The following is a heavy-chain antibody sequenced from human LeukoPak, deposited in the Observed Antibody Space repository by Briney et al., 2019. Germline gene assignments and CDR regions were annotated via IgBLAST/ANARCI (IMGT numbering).Heavy chain of an antibody. CDR1: GFTFSSYA. D-gene: IGHD3-10*01. CDR2: ISGSGGST. CDR3: ARVSFGELDYYYMDV. J-gene: IGHJ6*03. Sequence: PGGSLRLSCAASGFTFSSYAMSWVRQAPGKGLEWVSAISGSGGSTYYADSVKGRFTISRDNAKNSLYLQMNSLRAEDTALYHCARVSFGELDYYYMDVWGKGTTVTISS. V-gene: IGHV3-23*01.